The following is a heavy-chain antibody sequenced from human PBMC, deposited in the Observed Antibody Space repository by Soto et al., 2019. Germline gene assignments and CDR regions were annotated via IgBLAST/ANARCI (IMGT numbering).Heavy chain of an antibody. Sequence: GGSLRLSCAASGFTFSSYAMSWVRQAPGKGLEWVSAISGSGGSTYYADSVKGRFTISRDNSKNTLYLQMNSLRAEDTAVYYCAKGPRYHPGPHYYGMDVWGQGTTVTVSS. J-gene: IGHJ6*02. CDR2: ISGSGGST. V-gene: IGHV3-23*01. D-gene: IGHD3-9*01. CDR3: AKGPRYHPGPHYYGMDV. CDR1: GFTFSSYA.